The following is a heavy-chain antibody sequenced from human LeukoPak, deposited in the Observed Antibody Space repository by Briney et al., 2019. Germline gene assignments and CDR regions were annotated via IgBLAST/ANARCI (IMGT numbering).Heavy chain of an antibody. V-gene: IGHV4-59*01. CDR3: VRHTTSGWYQVVY. CDR2: ITYSGST. D-gene: IGHD6-19*01. Sequence: SETLSLTCTVSGGSISNYFWSWIRQPPGKGLEWIGFITYSGSTDHNPSLKSRVTTSVDASKNQFSLKLTSVTAADTAVYYCVRHTTSGWYQVVYWGQGTLVTVSS. CDR1: GGSISNYF. J-gene: IGHJ4*02.